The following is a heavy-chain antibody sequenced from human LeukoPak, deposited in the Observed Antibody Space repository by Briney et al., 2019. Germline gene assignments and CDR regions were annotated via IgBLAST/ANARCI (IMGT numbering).Heavy chain of an antibody. CDR2: INEGGSQT. CDR3: VTDRSRISGV. Sequence: PGGSLRLSCVASGFIFRNYWISWVRQAPGKGLEWVANINEGGSQTYYVDSVRGRFIISRDNAKDSLFLQMNSLTAEDTAVYYCVTDRSRISGVWGQGATVTVSS. J-gene: IGHJ6*02. V-gene: IGHV3-7*02. D-gene: IGHD6-19*01. CDR1: GFIFRNYW.